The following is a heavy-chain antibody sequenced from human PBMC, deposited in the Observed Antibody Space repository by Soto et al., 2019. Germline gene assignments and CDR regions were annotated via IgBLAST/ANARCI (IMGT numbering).Heavy chain of an antibody. CDR2: ISAYNGNT. CDR1: GYTFTSYG. D-gene: IGHD1-26*01. CDR3: ARFRSCPGSYCSYYGMDV. Sequence: QVQLVQSGAEVKKPGASVKVSCKASGYTFTSYGISWVRQAPGQGLEWMGWISAYNGNTNYAQKLQGRVTMTTDTATSTAYMELRSLRSDDTAVYYCARFRSCPGSYCSYYGMDVWGQGTTVTVSS. V-gene: IGHV1-18*01. J-gene: IGHJ6*02.